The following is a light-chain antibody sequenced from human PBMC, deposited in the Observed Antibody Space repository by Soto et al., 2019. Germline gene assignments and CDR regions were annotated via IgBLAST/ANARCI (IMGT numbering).Light chain of an antibody. Sequence: SSELTQPPSVSVAPGKTARITCGGNNIGSKSVHWYQQKPGQAPVLVIYYDSDRPSGIPERFSGSNSGSTATLTISRVEAGDEADYYCQVWDSSSEVVFGGGTKLTVL. CDR3: QVWDSSSEVV. J-gene: IGLJ2*01. V-gene: IGLV3-21*04. CDR2: YDS. CDR1: NIGSKS.